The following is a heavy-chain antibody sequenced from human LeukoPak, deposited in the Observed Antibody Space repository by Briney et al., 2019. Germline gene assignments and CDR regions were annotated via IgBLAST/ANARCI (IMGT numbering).Heavy chain of an antibody. CDR3: ARLEGRMDYDILTGYENYNWFDP. J-gene: IGHJ5*02. CDR1: GGSISSYY. V-gene: IGHV4-59*08. CDR2: IYYSGST. Sequence: PSETLSLTCTVSGGSISSYYWSWIRQPPGKGLEWIGYIYYSGSTNYNPSLKSRVTISVDTSKNQFSLKLSSVTAADTAVYYCARLEGRMDYDILTGYENYNWFDPWGQGTLVTVSS. D-gene: IGHD3-9*01.